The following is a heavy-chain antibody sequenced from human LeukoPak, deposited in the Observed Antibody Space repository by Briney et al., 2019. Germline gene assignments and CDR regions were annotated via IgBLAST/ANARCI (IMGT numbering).Heavy chain of an antibody. CDR3: AKDRKGYCAGGSCPNFDY. Sequence: GGSLRLSCAASGFTFSSYAMSWVRQAPGKGLEWVAFIRFEGSNKYYADSVKGRFTISRDNSKNTLYLQMNSLRAEDTAVYYCAKDRKGYCAGGSCPNFDYWGQGTLVTVSS. CDR2: IRFEGSNK. D-gene: IGHD2-15*01. CDR1: GFTFSSYA. J-gene: IGHJ4*02. V-gene: IGHV3-30*02.